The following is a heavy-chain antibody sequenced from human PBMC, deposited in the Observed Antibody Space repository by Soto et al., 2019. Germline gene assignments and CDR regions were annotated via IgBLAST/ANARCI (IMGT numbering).Heavy chain of an antibody. D-gene: IGHD1-26*01. CDR2: INPCNGNT. V-gene: IGHV1-18*01. Sequence: QVQLVQSGAEVKKPGASVKVSCKASGYKFTRYGISWVRQDLGQGLEWMGGINPCNGNTNYAQKLQGRVTMTTDKSAMTAYMELRSRRSDDTAVYYCTRDWVGIDSWGQGTLVTVSS. CDR3: TRDWVGIDS. CDR1: GYKFTRYG. J-gene: IGHJ5*01.